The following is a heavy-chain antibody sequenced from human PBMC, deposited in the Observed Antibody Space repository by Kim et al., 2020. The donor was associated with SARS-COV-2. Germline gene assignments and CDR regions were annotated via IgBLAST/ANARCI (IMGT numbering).Heavy chain of an antibody. J-gene: IGHJ6*02. Sequence: GGSLRLSCTASGFTFRGYGMHWVRQAPGKGLEWVAVMSCDGSNKYYGDSVRGRFTISRDNSKNTLDLQMNSLRVEDTAVYYCATGFGGWFDRSGQAYGMDVWGQGTTVTVSS. CDR2: MSCDGSNK. CDR1: GFTFRGYG. D-gene: IGHD3-22*01. V-gene: IGHV3-30*03. CDR3: ATGFGGWFDRSGQAYGMDV.